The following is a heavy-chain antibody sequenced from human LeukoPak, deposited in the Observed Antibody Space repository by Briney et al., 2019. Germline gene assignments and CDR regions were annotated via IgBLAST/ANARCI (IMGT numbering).Heavy chain of an antibody. D-gene: IGHD3-22*01. CDR2: ISGSGGST. CDR1: GYTFSSYG. CDR3: AKIYDSSGGPFDY. Sequence: SCKASGYTFSSYGMSWVRQAPGKGLEWVSAISGSGGSTYYADSVKGRFTISRDNSKNTLYLQMNSLRAEDTAVYYCAKIYDSSGGPFDYWGQGTLVTVSS. V-gene: IGHV3-23*01. J-gene: IGHJ4*02.